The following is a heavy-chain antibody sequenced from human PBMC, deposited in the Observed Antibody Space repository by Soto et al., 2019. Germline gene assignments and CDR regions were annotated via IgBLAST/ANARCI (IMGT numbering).Heavy chain of an antibody. CDR2: ISAYNGNT. D-gene: IGHD2-15*01. CDR1: GYTFTSYG. CDR3: ARGGWCSGGSCYSRLTYYYGMDV. Sequence: SVKVSCKASGYTFTSYGISWVRQAPGQGLEWMGWISAYNGNTNYAQKLQGRVTMTTDTSTSTAYMELRSLRTDDTAVYYCARGGWCSGGSCYSRLTYYYGMDVWGQGTTVTVSS. J-gene: IGHJ6*02. V-gene: IGHV1-18*01.